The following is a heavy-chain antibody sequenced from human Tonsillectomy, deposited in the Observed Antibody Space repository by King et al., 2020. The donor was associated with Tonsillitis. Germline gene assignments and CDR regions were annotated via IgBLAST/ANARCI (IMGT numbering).Heavy chain of an antibody. CDR2: ISYDGSNK. J-gene: IGHJ5*02. V-gene: IGHV3-30*18. Sequence: VQLVESGGGVVQPGRSLRLSCAASGFTFSSYGMHWVRQAPGKGLEWVAVISYDGSNKYYGDSVKGRFTISRDNSKNTLYLQMNSLRAEDTAVYYCAKDLGYGSRWYVGPPQFDPWGQGTLVTVSS. CDR3: AKDLGYGSRWYVGPPQFDP. CDR1: GFTFSSYG. D-gene: IGHD6-13*01.